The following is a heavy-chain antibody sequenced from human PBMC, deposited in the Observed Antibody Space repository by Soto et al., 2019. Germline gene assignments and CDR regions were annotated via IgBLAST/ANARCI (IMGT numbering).Heavy chain of an antibody. D-gene: IGHD2-8*01. V-gene: IGHV1-69*13. CDR3: ACTVSNYYYYGMDV. J-gene: IGHJ6*02. Sequence: SVKVSCKASGGTFSSYAISWVRQAPGQGLEWMGGIIPIFGTADYAQKFQGRVTITADESTSTAYMELSSLRSEDTAVYYCACTVSNYYYYGMDVWGQGTTVTSP. CDR2: IIPIFGTA. CDR1: GGTFSSYA.